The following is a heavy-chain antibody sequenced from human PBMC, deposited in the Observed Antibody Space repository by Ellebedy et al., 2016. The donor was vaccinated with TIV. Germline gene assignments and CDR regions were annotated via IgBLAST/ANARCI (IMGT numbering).Heavy chain of an antibody. CDR3: ARFGGNYYYYYYAMDV. Sequence: PGGSLRLSCVASGFTFTVFGMHWVRQAPGKGLEWGAVVGHDGNFQQYADSVKGRFTVSRDNSKNSLYLQMNSLRAEDTAVYYCARFGGNYYYYYYAMDVWGQGTTVTVSS. J-gene: IGHJ6*02. CDR2: VGHDGNFQ. D-gene: IGHD3-10*01. CDR1: GFTFTVFG. V-gene: IGHV3-33*08.